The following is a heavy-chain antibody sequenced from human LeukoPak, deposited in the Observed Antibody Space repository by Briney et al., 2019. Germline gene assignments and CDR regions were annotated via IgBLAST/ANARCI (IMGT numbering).Heavy chain of an antibody. CDR1: GFTFSSYG. CDR2: IRYDGSNK. D-gene: IGHD3-16*01. Sequence: GGSLRLSCAASGFTFSSYGMHWVRQAPGKGLEWVAFIRYDGSNKYYADSVRGRFSISRDNAKSSLDLQMNSLRAEDTAVYYCARAMSTFGGVRNYFDSWGQGTLVTVSS. V-gene: IGHV3-30*02. CDR3: ARAMSTFGGVRNYFDS. J-gene: IGHJ4*02.